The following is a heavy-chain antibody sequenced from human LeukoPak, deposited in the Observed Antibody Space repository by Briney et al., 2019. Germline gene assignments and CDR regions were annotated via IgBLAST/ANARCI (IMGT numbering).Heavy chain of an antibody. CDR3: ASSPYGDSNPYYFDY. CDR2: ISGSGGST. D-gene: IGHD4-17*01. Sequence: PGGSLRLSCAASGFTFSSYAMSWVRQAPGKGLEWVSAISGSGGSTYYADSVKGRFTISRDNSKNTLYLQMNSLRAEDTAVYYCASSPYGDSNPYYFDYWGQGTLVTVSS. CDR1: GFTFSSYA. V-gene: IGHV3-23*01. J-gene: IGHJ4*02.